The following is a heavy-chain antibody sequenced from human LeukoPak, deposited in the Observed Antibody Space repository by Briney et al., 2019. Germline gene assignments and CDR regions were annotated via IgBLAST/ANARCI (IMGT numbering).Heavy chain of an antibody. CDR1: GGSFSGYY. J-gene: IGHJ5*02. D-gene: IGHD2-21*02. CDR3: ARSRGDIVVVTAIHRYGWFDP. V-gene: IGHV4-34*01. Sequence: SETLSLTCAVYGGSFSGYYWSWIRQPPGKGLEWIGEINHSGSTNYNPSLKSRVTISVDTSKNQFSLKLSSVTAADTAVYYCARSRGDIVVVTAIHRYGWFDPWGQGTLVTVSS. CDR2: INHSGST.